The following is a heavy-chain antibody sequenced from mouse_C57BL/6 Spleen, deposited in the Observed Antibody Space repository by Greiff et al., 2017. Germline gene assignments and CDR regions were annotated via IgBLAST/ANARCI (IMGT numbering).Heavy chain of an antibody. D-gene: IGHD1-1*01. CDR1: GYAFSSYW. CDR3: ASLDYYGSSYYAMDY. V-gene: IGHV1-80*01. Sequence: QVQLQQSGAELVKPGASVKISCKASGYAFSSYWMNWVKQRPGKGLEWIGQIYPGDGDTNYNGKFKGKATLTADKSSSTAYMQLSSLTSEDSAVYFCASLDYYGSSYYAMDYWGQGTSVTVSS. CDR2: IYPGDGDT. J-gene: IGHJ4*01.